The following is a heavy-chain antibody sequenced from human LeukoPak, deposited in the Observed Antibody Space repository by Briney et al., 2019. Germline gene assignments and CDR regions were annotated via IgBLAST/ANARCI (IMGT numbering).Heavy chain of an antibody. CDR3: ARVHYRVRYNWNLSHYYMDV. V-gene: IGHV4-34*01. CDR2: INHSGST. J-gene: IGHJ6*03. CDR1: GGSFSGYY. Sequence: PSETLSLTCAVYGGSFSGYYWSWIRQPPGKGLEWIGEINHSGSTNYNPSLKSRVTISVDTSKNQFSLKLSSVTAADTAVYYCARVHYRVRYNWNLSHYYMDVWGKGTTVTVSS. D-gene: IGHD1-1*01.